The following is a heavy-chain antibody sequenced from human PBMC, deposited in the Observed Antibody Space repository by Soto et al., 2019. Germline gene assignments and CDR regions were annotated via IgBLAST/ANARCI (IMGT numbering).Heavy chain of an antibody. D-gene: IGHD3-3*01. J-gene: IGHJ4*02. CDR2: IIPILGIA. CDR1: GGTFSSYT. Sequence: QVKLVQSGAEVKNPGSSVKVSCKASGGTFSSYTISWVRQAPGQGLEWMGRIIPILGIANYAKKFQGRVTINADKSTSTGYMELSSLSTDDTAVYYCARGLYGDFWSSYHFRDWGQGTLVTVSS. CDR3: ARGLYGDFWSSYHFRD. V-gene: IGHV1-69*02.